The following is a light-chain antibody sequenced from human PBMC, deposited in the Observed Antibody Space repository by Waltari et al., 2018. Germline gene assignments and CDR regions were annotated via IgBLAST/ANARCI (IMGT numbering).Light chain of an antibody. CDR1: QGISSY. V-gene: IGKV1-8*01. Sequence: AIRITQSPSSFSASTGDRVTTTCRASQGISSYLAWYQQEPGKAPKLLVYAASTLQSGVPSRFSGSGSGTDFTLTISCLQSEDFATYYCQQYYSYPWTFGQGTKVEIK. CDR3: QQYYSYPWT. J-gene: IGKJ1*01. CDR2: AAS.